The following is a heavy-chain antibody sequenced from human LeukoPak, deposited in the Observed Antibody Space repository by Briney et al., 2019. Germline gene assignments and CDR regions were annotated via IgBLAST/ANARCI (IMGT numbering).Heavy chain of an antibody. CDR1: GFTFSSYS. CDR3: ARDRRGISGYSHFDY. V-gene: IGHV3-21*01. D-gene: IGHD3-22*01. J-gene: IGHJ4*02. CDR2: VSSSGSYI. Sequence: GGSLRLSCAASGFTFSSYSMNWVRQAPGKGLEWVSSVSSSGSYIYYADSVKGRFTISRDNAKNSLYLQMNSLRAEDTAVYYCARDRRGISGYSHFDYWGQGTLVTVSS.